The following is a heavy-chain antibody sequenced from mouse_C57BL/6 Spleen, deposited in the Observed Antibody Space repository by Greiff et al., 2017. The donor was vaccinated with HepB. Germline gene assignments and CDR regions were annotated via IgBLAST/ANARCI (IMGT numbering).Heavy chain of an antibody. CDR3: ARYNSNLYAMDY. Sequence: EVKLVESGGGLVQPGGSLSLSCAASGFTFTDYYMSWVRQPPGKALEWLGFIRNKANGYTTEYSASVKGRFTISRDNSHSILYLQMNALRAEDSATYYCARYNSNLYAMDYWGQGTSVTVSS. D-gene: IGHD2-5*01. V-gene: IGHV7-3*01. CDR2: IRNKANGYTT. CDR1: GFTFTDYY. J-gene: IGHJ4*01.